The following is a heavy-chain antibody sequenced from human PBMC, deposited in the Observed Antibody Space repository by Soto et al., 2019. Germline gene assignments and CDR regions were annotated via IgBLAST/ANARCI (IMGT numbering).Heavy chain of an antibody. Sequence: PGGSLRLSCAASGFTFSSYAMSWVRQAPGKGLEWVSVISGSGGSTYYADSVKGRFTISRDNSKNTLYLQMNSLRDEDTAVYYCAKGMRYYYGSRSYGGDYYYYGMDVWGQGTKVTVSS. J-gene: IGHJ6*02. D-gene: IGHD3-10*01. CDR2: ISGSGGST. V-gene: IGHV3-23*01. CDR1: GFTFSSYA. CDR3: AKGMRYYYGSRSYGGDYYYYGMDV.